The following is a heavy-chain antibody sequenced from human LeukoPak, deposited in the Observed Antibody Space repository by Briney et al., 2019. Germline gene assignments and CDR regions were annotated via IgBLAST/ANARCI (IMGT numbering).Heavy chain of an antibody. CDR2: IFYSGST. V-gene: IGHV4-59*01. CDR1: GGSISGYH. D-gene: IGHD1-26*01. CDR3: ARGEWDLLFDY. Sequence: SETLSLTCTVSGGSISGYHWSWIRQPPGKGLEWIGYIFYSGSTNYNPSLKSRVTISVDTSKNQFSLKLSSVTAADTAVYYCARGEWDLLFDYWGQGTLVTVSS. J-gene: IGHJ4*02.